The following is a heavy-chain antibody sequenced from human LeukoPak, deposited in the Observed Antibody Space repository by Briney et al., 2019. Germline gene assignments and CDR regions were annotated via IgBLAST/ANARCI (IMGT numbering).Heavy chain of an antibody. V-gene: IGHV4-31*03. D-gene: IGHD2-2*01. CDR3: ARRDSSTSYWYFDL. Sequence: SETLSLTCTVSGGSISSGGYYWSWIRQHPGKGLEWIGYIYYSGSTYYNPSLKGRVTISVDTSKNQFSLKLSSVTAADTAVYYCARRDSSTSYWYFDLWGRGTLVTVSS. CDR2: IYYSGST. J-gene: IGHJ2*01. CDR1: GGSISSGGYY.